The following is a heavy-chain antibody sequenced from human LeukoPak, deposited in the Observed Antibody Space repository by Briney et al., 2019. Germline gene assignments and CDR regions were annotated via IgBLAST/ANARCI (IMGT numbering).Heavy chain of an antibody. V-gene: IGHV5-51*01. D-gene: IGHD3-22*01. J-gene: IGHJ6*02. CDR3: ARTMTKSSYYYGMDV. Sequence: GESLKISCKGSGYTFTSYWIGWVRQMPGKGLKWMGIIYPGDSDTKYSPSFEGQVTISVDESINTAYLQWSSLKASDTAMYYCARTMTKSSYYYGMDVWGQGTTVTVSS. CDR1: GYTFTSYW. CDR2: IYPGDSDT.